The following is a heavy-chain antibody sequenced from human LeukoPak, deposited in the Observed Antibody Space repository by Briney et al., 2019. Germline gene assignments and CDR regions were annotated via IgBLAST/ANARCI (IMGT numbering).Heavy chain of an antibody. J-gene: IGHJ6*02. Sequence: SVKVSCKASGGTFSSYAISWVRQAPGQGLEWMGRIIPILDIENYVQKFQGRLTITADKSTSTAYMELSSLRSEDTAVYYCAKQTGYCSGSTCYYYHGMDVWGQGTTVTVSS. CDR2: IIPILDIE. CDR3: AKQTGYCSGSTCYYYHGMDV. V-gene: IGHV1-69*04. CDR1: GGTFSSYA. D-gene: IGHD2-15*01.